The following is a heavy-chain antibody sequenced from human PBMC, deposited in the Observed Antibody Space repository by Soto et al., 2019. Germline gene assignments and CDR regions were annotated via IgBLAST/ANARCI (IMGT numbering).Heavy chain of an antibody. D-gene: IGHD4-4*01. Sequence: EVQLLESGGGIVQPGGSLRLSCAASGFIFNAYAMTWVRQAPGKGLEWVSAIGGSGGNTYYAASVKGRFTISRDNSRDTVYLEMNSLRAEDTAVYYCGIVSSDYINSLDNWGQVILVTLSS. CDR3: GIVSSDYINSLDN. CDR1: GFIFNAYA. J-gene: IGHJ4*02. CDR2: IGGSGGNT. V-gene: IGHV3-23*01.